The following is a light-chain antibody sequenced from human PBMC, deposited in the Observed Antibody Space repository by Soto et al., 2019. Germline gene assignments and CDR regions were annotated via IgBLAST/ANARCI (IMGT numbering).Light chain of an antibody. V-gene: IGKV1-39*01. CDR1: QSISSY. Sequence: DIQMTQSPSSLSASVGDRVTITCRASQSISSYLNWYQKKPGKAPKLLIYAASSLQSGVPSRFSGSGSGTDFTLTISSLQPEDFATYYCQQSYITPLFDFGPGNKVDIK. J-gene: IGKJ3*01. CDR3: QQSYITPLFD. CDR2: AAS.